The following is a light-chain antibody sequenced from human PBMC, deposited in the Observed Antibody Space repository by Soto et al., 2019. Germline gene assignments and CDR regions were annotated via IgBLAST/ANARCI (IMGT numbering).Light chain of an antibody. V-gene: IGLV2-18*02. CDR2: EVN. CDR1: SSDVGNYNR. J-gene: IGLJ1*01. Sequence: QSALTQPPSVSGSPGQSVTISCTGTSSDVGNYNRVSWYQQPPGTAPKLMIYEVNNRPSGVPDRFSGSKSGNTASLTISGLQAEDEADYYCNSYTTSNTYVFGTGTKLTVL. CDR3: NSYTTSNTYV.